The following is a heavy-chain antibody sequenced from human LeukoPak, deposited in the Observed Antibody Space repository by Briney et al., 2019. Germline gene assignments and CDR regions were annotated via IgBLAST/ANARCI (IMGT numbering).Heavy chain of an antibody. CDR2: ISGSGGST. CDR1: GFTLSSYG. J-gene: IGHJ4*02. Sequence: GGSLRLSCAASGFTLSSYGMSWVRQAPGKGLEWVSAISGSGGSTYYADSVKGRFTISRDNSKNTLYLQMNSLRAEDTAVYYCAKVQPSVRGVIIALFDYWGQGTLVTVSS. CDR3: AKVQPSVRGVIIALFDY. V-gene: IGHV3-23*01. D-gene: IGHD3-10*01.